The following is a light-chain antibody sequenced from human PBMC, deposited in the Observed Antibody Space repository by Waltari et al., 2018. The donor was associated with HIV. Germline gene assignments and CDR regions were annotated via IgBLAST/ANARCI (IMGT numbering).Light chain of an antibody. CDR2: GND. CDR1: SRSSYY. Sequence: SSELTQDPAVSVALGQPVRLTCQGDSRSSYYASWYQQKPGQAPLLVVYGNDQRPSGIPDRFSGSSSGNTASLTITGAQAEDEADYYCNSRDSSGHHLVFATGTTVTVL. V-gene: IGLV3-19*01. J-gene: IGLJ1*01. CDR3: NSRDSSGHHLV.